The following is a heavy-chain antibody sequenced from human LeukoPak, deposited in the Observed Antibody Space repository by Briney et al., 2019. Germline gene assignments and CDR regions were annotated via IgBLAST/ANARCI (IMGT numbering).Heavy chain of an antibody. J-gene: IGHJ6*03. CDR1: GFTFSSYS. CDR3: ARALPYSNYVWVYYYYMDV. Sequence: QTGGSLRLSCAASGFTFSSYSMNWVRQAPGKGLEWVSYISSSSSTIYYADSVKGRFTISRDNAKNSLYLQMNSLRAEDTAVYYCARALPYSNYVWVYYYYMDVWGKGTTVTVSS. V-gene: IGHV3-48*01. CDR2: ISSSSSTI. D-gene: IGHD4-11*01.